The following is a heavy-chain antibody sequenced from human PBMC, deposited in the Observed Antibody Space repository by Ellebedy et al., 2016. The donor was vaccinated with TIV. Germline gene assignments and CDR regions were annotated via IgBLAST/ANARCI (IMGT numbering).Heavy chain of an antibody. V-gene: IGHV1-18*01. J-gene: IGHJ6*03. CDR2: ISTHNGYT. Sequence: ASVKVSCXASNYTFTNYIIAWVRQGPGQGLEWMGWISTHNGYTHYAQNLQGRVTMTTDTSTSTAYMELRSLRPDDTAVYYCARRLEDYSYYMDVWGTGTTVTVSS. CDR1: NYTFTNYI. CDR3: ARRLEDYSYYMDV. D-gene: IGHD6-6*01.